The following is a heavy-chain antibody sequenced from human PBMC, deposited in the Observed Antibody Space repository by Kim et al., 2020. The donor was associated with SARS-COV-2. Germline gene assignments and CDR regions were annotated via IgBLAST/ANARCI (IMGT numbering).Heavy chain of an antibody. Sequence: SETLSLTCTVSGCSISSGGYYWSWIRQHPGKGWEWIGYIYYSGSTYSNSSLKSRVTITVDTSKNQFSLKLSSVTAAATAVYYCARATGITIFGVVVIGWFDPWGQGTLVTVSP. D-gene: IGHD3-3*01. J-gene: IGHJ5*02. V-gene: IGHV4-31*03. CDR3: ARATGITIFGVVVIGWFDP. CDR2: IYYSGST. CDR1: GCSISSGGYY.